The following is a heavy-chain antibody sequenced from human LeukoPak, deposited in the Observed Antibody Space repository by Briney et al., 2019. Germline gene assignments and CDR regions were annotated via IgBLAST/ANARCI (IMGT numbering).Heavy chain of an antibody. D-gene: IGHD3-10*01. CDR1: GGSISSYY. Sequence: SETLSLTCTVSGGSISSYYWNWIRQAPGKGLEWIGYIYYSGSTKYNPSLKSRVTISVDTSKNQFSLKLRSVTAADTAVYYCGALWSPRCYFDYWGQGTLVTVSS. CDR3: GALWSPRCYFDY. CDR2: IYYSGST. J-gene: IGHJ4*02. V-gene: IGHV4-59*01.